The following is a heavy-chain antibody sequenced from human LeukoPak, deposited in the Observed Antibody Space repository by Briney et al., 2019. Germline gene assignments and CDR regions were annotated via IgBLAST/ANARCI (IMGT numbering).Heavy chain of an antibody. D-gene: IGHD1-26*01. V-gene: IGHV3-23*01. Sequence: PGGTLRLSCAASGFTFRASGMTWVRQAPGKGLEWVSSISDSGTNTYYADSVKGRFTISRDNSKNIVYVQMNSLRVEDTAIYYCAKDLTGANDYWGQGTLVTVSS. CDR1: GFTFRASG. CDR2: ISDSGTNT. CDR3: AKDLTGANDY. J-gene: IGHJ4*02.